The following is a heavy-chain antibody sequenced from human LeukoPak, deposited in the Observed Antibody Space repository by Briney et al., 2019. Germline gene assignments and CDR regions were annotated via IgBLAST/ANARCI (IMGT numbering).Heavy chain of an antibody. Sequence: GGSLRLSCAASGFTFNTYGMSWVRQAPGKGLEWVSAISGSAGSTYYADSVKGRFTISRDNSKNTLYLQMNSLRAEDTAVYYCARDKYYDSGNAFDIWGQGTMVTVSS. CDR3: ARDKYYDSGNAFDI. CDR2: ISGSAGST. V-gene: IGHV3-23*01. D-gene: IGHD3-22*01. CDR1: GFTFNTYG. J-gene: IGHJ3*02.